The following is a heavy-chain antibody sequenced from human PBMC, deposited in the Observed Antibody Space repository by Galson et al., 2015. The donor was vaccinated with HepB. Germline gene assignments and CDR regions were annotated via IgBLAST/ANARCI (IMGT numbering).Heavy chain of an antibody. CDR1: GYTFTSYA. CDR2: INAGNGNT. Sequence: SVKVSCKASGYTFTSYAMHWVRQAPGQRLEWMGWINAGNGNTKYSQKFQGRVTITRDTSASTAYMELSSLRSEDTAVYYCARGKYYYGSGSLLSYGMDVWGQGTTVTVSS. V-gene: IGHV1-3*01. J-gene: IGHJ6*02. D-gene: IGHD3-10*01. CDR3: ARGKYYYGSGSLLSYGMDV.